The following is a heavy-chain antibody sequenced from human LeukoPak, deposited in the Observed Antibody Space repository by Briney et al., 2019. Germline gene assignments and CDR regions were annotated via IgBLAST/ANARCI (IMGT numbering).Heavy chain of an antibody. J-gene: IGHJ4*02. D-gene: IGHD1-14*01. V-gene: IGHV4-59*01. CDR2: IYHSGNT. CDR3: ARETPESLFDY. Sequence: SETLSLTCTVSGGTISSYYWSWIRQPPGKGLEWIGYIYHSGNTNYNPSLKSRVTIAVDTSKNQFSLRLSSVTAADTAMYYCARETPESLFDYWGQGIQVTVPS. CDR1: GGTISSYY.